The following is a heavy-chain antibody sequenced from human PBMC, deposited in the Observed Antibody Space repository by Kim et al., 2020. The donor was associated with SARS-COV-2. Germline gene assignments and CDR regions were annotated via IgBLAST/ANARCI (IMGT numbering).Heavy chain of an antibody. J-gene: IGHJ4*02. D-gene: IGHD3-10*01. CDR2: INQDVSRR. CDR3: AREGPGGFDY. CDR1: GFTFSSFW. Sequence: GGSLRLSCAASGFTFSSFWLSWVRQAPGKRLEWVANINQDVSRREYADSVKGRFTISRDNAKNSVFLQISSLKAEDTAVYYCAREGPGGFDYWGQGALAT. V-gene: IGHV3-7*03.